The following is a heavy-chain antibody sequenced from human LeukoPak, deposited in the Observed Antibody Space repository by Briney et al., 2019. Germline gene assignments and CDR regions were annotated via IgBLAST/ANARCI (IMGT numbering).Heavy chain of an antibody. CDR1: GFTVSSNY. CDR2: IYSGGST. CDR3: ARGYDFWSGYLDY. Sequence: GGSLRLSCAASGFTVSSNYMSWVRQAPGKGLEWVSVIYSGGSTYYADSVKGRFTISRDNSKNTLYLQMNSLRAEDTAVYYCARGYDFWSGYLDYWGQGTLVTVPS. J-gene: IGHJ4*02. V-gene: IGHV3-53*01. D-gene: IGHD3-3*01.